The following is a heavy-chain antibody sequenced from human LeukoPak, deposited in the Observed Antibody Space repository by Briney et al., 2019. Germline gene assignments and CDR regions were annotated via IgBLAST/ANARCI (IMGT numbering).Heavy chain of an antibody. J-gene: IGHJ4*02. CDR3: ARMVRGRIVVVDHYFDY. V-gene: IGHV1-18*01. D-gene: IGHD3-22*01. CDR1: GYTFTSYG. CDR2: ISAYNGNT. Sequence: GASVKVSCKASGYTFTSYGISWVRQAPGQGLEWMGWISAYNGNTNYAQKLQGRVTMTTDTSTSTAYMELRSLRSDDTAVYYCARMVRGRIVVVDHYFDYWGQGTLVTVSS.